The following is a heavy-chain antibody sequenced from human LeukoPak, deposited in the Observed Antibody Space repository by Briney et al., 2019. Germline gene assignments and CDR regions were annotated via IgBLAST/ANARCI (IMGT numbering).Heavy chain of an antibody. D-gene: IGHD4-17*01. V-gene: IGHV3-21*01. J-gene: IGHJ4*02. CDR1: GFTFSSYS. CDR2: ISSTSSYI. Sequence: GGSLRLSCAASGFTFSSYSMNWVRQAPGRGLEWVSSISSTSSYIYYADSVKGRFTISRDNAKNSLYLQMNSLRAEDTAVYYCARATDGDYVPYWGQGTLVTVSS. CDR3: ARATDGDYVPY.